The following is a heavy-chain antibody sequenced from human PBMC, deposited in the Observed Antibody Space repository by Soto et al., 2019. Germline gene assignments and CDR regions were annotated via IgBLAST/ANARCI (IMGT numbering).Heavy chain of an antibody. CDR3: AKDLSDIVVVPAAHYGMDV. J-gene: IGHJ6*04. CDR2: ISGSGGST. Sequence: GGSLRLSCAASGFTFSSYAMSWVRQAPGKGLEWVSAISGSGGSTYYADSVKGRFTISRDNSKNTLYLQMNSLRAEDTAVYYCAKDLSDIVVVPAAHYGMDVWGKGTTVTVSS. D-gene: IGHD2-2*01. V-gene: IGHV3-23*01. CDR1: GFTFSSYA.